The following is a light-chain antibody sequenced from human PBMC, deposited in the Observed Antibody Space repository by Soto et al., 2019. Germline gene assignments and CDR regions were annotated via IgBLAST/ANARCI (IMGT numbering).Light chain of an antibody. J-gene: IGLJ3*02. V-gene: IGLV1-40*01. CDR3: QSYDSSLSGSGV. CDR1: YSNIGAGYE. CDR2: GHN. Sequence: QSALTQPPSVSVAPGQRVTISCTGSYSNIGAGYEVHWYQQIPGTAPKLLISGHNNRPSGVPDRFFGSKSGTSASLIIIGLQAEDEADYYCQSYDSSLSGSGVFGGGTKVTVL.